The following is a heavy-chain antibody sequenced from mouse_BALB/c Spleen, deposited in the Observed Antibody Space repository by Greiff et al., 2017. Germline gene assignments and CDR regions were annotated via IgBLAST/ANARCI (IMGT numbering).Heavy chain of an antibody. V-gene: IGHV1-15*01. CDR2: IDPETGGT. J-gene: IGHJ2*01. CDR1: GYTFTDYE. D-gene: IGHD1-1*01. CDR3: TRREGSSYGGDY. Sequence: QVQLQQSGAELVRPGASVTLSCKASGYTFTDYEMHWVKQTPVHGLEWIGAIDPETGGTAYNQKFKGKATLTADKSSSTAYMELRSLTSEDSAVYYCTRREGSSYGGDYWGQGTTLTVSS.